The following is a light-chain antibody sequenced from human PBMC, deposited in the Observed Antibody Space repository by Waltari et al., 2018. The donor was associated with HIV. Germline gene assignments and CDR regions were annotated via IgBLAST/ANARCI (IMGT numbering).Light chain of an antibody. Sequence: QSALTQPPSASGSPGQSVTISCTGTSSDVGGYNYVPWYQQHPDKAPKLLIYEVSSRPSGISSRFSGCKSANTASLTISGLQADDEADYYCSSYTSSSTLVFGGGTKLTV. CDR1: SSDVGGYNY. J-gene: IGLJ2*01. V-gene: IGLV2-14*01. CDR2: EVS. CDR3: SSYTSSSTLV.